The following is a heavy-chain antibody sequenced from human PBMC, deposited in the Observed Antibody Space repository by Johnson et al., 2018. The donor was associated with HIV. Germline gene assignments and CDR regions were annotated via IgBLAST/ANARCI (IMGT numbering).Heavy chain of an antibody. V-gene: IGHV3-23*04. J-gene: IGHJ3*02. CDR1: GFTVSSNY. Sequence: VQLVESGGGLVQPGGSLRLSCAASGFTVSSNYMSWVRQAPGKGLEWVSVISGSGGSTYYADSVKGRFTISRDNSKNTLYLQMNSLRAEDTAVYYCTTGLTIFRVVILDAFDIWGQGTMVTVSS. CDR2: ISGSGGST. CDR3: TTGLTIFRVVILDAFDI. D-gene: IGHD3-3*01.